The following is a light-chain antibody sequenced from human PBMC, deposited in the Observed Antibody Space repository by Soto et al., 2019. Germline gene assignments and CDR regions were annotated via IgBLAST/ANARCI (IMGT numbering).Light chain of an antibody. V-gene: IGKV3-20*01. CDR2: GPS. Sequence: ETVLTQSPDTLYLSPGERATLSCRASETVNNNFLAWYDQKPGQAPRLLIHGPSRRASGIPDRFSGSGSGTDFTLTISRLEPEDFAVYYCQQYGNFPYTFGPGTRVEIK. CDR1: ETVNNNF. J-gene: IGKJ2*01. CDR3: QQYGNFPYT.